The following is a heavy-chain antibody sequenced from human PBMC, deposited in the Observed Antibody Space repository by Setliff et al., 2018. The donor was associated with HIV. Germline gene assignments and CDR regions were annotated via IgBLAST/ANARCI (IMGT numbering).Heavy chain of an antibody. J-gene: IGHJ5*02. CDR1: GGSFSDYL. CDR3: AREGARHYGSGRYHSWFDP. D-gene: IGHD3-10*01. V-gene: IGHV4-4*07. CDR2: IHTSGSS. Sequence: SETLSLTCAVSGGSFSDYLWSWIRQSPGKGLEWIGHIHTSGSSSYNPSLKSRVIISLDTSKNQFSLKLSSVTAADTAVYYCAREGARHYGSGRYHSWFDPWGQGTQVTVSS.